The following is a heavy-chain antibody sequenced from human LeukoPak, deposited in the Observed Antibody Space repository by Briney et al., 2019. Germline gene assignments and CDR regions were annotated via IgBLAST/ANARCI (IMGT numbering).Heavy chain of an antibody. Sequence: QSGGSLRLSCAASGFTFSNYAMSWVRQAPGKGLEWVSTISGSGSPTYYADSVKGRFTISRDNSKNTLYLQMNSLRVEDTAVYYCARDRDNWNYGAFDIWGQGTMVTVSS. D-gene: IGHD1-7*01. J-gene: IGHJ3*02. CDR3: ARDRDNWNYGAFDI. V-gene: IGHV3-23*01. CDR1: GFTFSNYA. CDR2: ISGSGSPT.